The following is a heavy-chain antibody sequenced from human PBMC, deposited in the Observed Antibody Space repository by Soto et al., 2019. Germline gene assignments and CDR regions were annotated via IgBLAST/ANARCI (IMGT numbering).Heavy chain of an antibody. J-gene: IGHJ4*02. CDR1: GFAFSSNP. V-gene: IGHV3-30-3*01. Sequence: GGSLRLSCAASGFAFSSNPMHWVRQAPGKGLEWVAFISYDGNNEYYAVSVKGRFTISRDNSKNTLYLQMNSLRADDTGVYYCARGVAAGTPDYWGQGTLVTVSS. CDR2: ISYDGNNE. D-gene: IGHD6-13*01. CDR3: ARGVAAGTPDY.